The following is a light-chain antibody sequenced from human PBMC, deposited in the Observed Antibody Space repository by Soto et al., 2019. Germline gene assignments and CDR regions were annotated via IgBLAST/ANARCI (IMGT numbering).Light chain of an antibody. CDR2: DVS. CDR3: CPYAGSYSWV. V-gene: IGLV2-11*01. Sequence: QSALTQPRSVSGSPGQSVTISCTGTSSDVGAYNYVSWYQHHPGKAPKVMIYDVSERPSGVPDRFSGSKSDNKASLTISGLQAEDEAGYYCCPYAGSYSWVFGGGTKLTVL. J-gene: IGLJ3*02. CDR1: SSDVGAYNY.